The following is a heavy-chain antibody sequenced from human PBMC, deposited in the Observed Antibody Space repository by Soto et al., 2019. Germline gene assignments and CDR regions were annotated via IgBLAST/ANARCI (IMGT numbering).Heavy chain of an antibody. J-gene: IGHJ4*02. D-gene: IGHD3-16*01. CDR3: ARGSLVYDS. CDR1: GDSLNNNW. Sequence: QVQLQESGPRLVKPSETLLLTCSVSGDSLNNNWWTWIRQAPGTAPELDGYIYYKGDTRYNPSLESRVTMSLDTPKNQFSLQLRSVTGADTAVYFCARGSLVYDSWGQGILVTVSS. V-gene: IGHV4-59*01. CDR2: IYYKGDT.